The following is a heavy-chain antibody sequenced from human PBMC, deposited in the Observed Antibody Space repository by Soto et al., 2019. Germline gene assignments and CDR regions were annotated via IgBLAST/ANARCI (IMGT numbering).Heavy chain of an antibody. CDR2: IRSKAYGGTT. Sequence: GGSLRLSCPASGFTFGYYAMSWFRQAPGKGLEWVGFIRSKAYGGTTEYAASVKGRFTISRDDSKSIAYLQMNSLKTEDTAVYYXTRDDITIFRVVIIMDYWGQGTLVTVSS. D-gene: IGHD3-3*01. J-gene: IGHJ4*02. CDR1: GFTFGYYA. CDR3: TRDDITIFRVVIIMDY. V-gene: IGHV3-49*03.